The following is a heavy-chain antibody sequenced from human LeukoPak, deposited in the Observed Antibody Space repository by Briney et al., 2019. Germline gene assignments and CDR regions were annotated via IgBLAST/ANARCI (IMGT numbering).Heavy chain of an antibody. Sequence: GGSLRLSCAASGFTFNNAWMNWVRQAPGKGLEWVSYISSSSSTIYYADSVKGRFTISRDNAKNSLYLQMNSLRAEDTAVYYCAREDYDSSGYRTFFDYWGQGTLVTVSS. J-gene: IGHJ4*02. D-gene: IGHD3-22*01. CDR1: GFTFNNAW. CDR2: ISSSSSTI. V-gene: IGHV3-48*01. CDR3: AREDYDSSGYRTFFDY.